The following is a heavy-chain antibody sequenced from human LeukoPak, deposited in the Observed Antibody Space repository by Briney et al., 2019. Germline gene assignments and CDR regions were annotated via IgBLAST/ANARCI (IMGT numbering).Heavy chain of an antibody. D-gene: IGHD1-14*01. J-gene: IGHJ4*02. Sequence: GGSLRLSCAASGFTFSSYSMNWVRQAPGKGLEWVSSISSSSSYIYYADSVKGRFTISRDNAKNSLYLQMNSLRAEDTAVYYCATGKRNPGYFDYWGQGTLVTVSS. CDR1: GFTFSSYS. V-gene: IGHV3-21*01. CDR3: ATGKRNPGYFDY. CDR2: ISSSSSYI.